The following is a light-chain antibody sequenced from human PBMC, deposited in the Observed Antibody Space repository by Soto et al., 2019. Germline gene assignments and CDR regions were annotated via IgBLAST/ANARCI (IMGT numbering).Light chain of an antibody. J-gene: IGLJ3*02. CDR3: SSYTNSDTWV. CDR2: DVT. CDR1: SSDVGGYNY. Sequence: QSALTQPRSVSGSPGQSVTISCTGTSSDVGGYNYVSWYQQHPGKAPKLMIYDVTNRPSGVSSRFSGSKSGNTASLTISGLQAEDEADYYCSSYTNSDTWVFGGGTKVTVL. V-gene: IGLV2-11*01.